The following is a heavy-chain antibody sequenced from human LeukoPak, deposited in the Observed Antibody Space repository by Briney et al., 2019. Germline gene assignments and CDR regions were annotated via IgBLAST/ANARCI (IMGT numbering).Heavy chain of an antibody. CDR3: ATGAPDSGNYYPRSFHL. CDR2: ISMYNHNT. V-gene: IGHV1-18*01. CDR1: GFTSSSYG. D-gene: IGHD1-26*01. J-gene: IGHJ3*01. Sequence: ASVKVSCKASGFTSSSYGISWVRQAPGQGLEWMGWISMYNHNTNYAQKFQDKVTMFADTSTHTAYMDLRSLRSDDTAVYFCATGAPDSGNYYPRSFHLWGQGTMVTVSS.